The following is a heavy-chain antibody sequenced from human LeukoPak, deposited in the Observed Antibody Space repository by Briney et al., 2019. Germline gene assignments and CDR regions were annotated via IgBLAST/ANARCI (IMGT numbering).Heavy chain of an antibody. D-gene: IGHD3-22*01. V-gene: IGHV3-7*01. J-gene: IGHJ4*02. CDR1: GFTFSLYS. Sequence: GGSLRLSCAASGFTFSLYSMSWVRQAPGKGLEWVANIKQDGSEKYYVDSVKGRFTISRDNAKNSLYLQMNSLRAEDTAVYYCARGQTHYYDSSGYPLGRFDYWGQGTLVTVSS. CDR2: IKQDGSEK. CDR3: ARGQTHYYDSSGYPLGRFDY.